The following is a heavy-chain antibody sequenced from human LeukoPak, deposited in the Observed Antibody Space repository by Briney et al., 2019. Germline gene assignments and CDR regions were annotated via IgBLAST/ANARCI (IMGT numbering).Heavy chain of an antibody. CDR2: ISGSGGST. V-gene: IGHV3-23*01. CDR3: AKDRLGTSFDLFDY. J-gene: IGHJ4*02. Sequence: GGSLRLSCAASGFTFSSYAMSWVRQAPGKGLEWVSAISGSGGSTYYADSVRGPFTISRDNSKNTLYLKMNSLRAKDTAVYDCAKDRLGTSFDLFDYWAREPWSPSPQ. CDR1: GFTFSSYA. D-gene: IGHD1-14*01.